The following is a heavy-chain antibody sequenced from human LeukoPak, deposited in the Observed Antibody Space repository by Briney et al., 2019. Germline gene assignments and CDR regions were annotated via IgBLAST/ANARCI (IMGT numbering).Heavy chain of an antibody. D-gene: IGHD6-6*01. J-gene: IGHJ4*02. CDR3: AKDEGSSSPTTLDY. CDR1: GYTFSSHA. V-gene: IGHV3-23*01. Sequence: GGSLRHSCGVPGYTFSSHAMSWVRETLGERLEWGSRISGSGGGTYYADSVKGRFTTSRDNSKNTLYLQMNSLRAEDTAVYYCAKDEGSSSPTTLDYWGQGTLVTVSS. CDR2: ISGSGGGT.